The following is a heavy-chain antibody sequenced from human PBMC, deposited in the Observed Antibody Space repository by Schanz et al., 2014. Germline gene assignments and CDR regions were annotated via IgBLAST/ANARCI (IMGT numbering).Heavy chain of an antibody. V-gene: IGHV1-18*01. D-gene: IGHD6-19*01. J-gene: IGHJ2*01. CDR2: ITAYNGDT. Sequence: QVQLVQSGAEVKKPGASVKVSCKASGYTFTSHGISWVRQAPGQGLEWMGWITAYNGDTNYAQKLQGRVTMTADTSTSTAYMDLRSLRSDDTAVYYCARLSVAGRPHVNYWYFDLWGRGTLVTVSS. CDR3: ARLSVAGRPHVNYWYFDL. CDR1: GYTFTSHG.